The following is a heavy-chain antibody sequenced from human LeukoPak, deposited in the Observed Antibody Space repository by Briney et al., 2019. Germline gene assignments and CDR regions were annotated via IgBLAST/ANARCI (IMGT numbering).Heavy chain of an antibody. CDR2: ISGSGGST. CDR1: GFTFSSYA. V-gene: IGHV3-23*01. CDR3: TTLTYYYDSSDPLMDY. J-gene: IGHJ4*02. Sequence: GGSLRLSCAASGFTFSSYAMSWVRQAPGKGLEWVSTISGSGGSTYYADSVKGRFTISRDNSKNTLYLQVNSLKTEDTAVYNCTTLTYYYDSSDPLMDYWGQGTLVTVSS. D-gene: IGHD3-22*01.